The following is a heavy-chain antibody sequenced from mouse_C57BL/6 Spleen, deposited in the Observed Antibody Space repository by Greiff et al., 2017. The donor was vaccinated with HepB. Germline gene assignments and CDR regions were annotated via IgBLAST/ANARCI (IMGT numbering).Heavy chain of an antibody. CDR1: GYTFPSYW. D-gene: IGHD1-1*01. Sequence: VQLQQSGAELVKPGASVKMSCKASGYTFPSYWITWVKQRPGQGLEWIGDIYPGSGSPNYNEKFKSKATLSVDTSSSTAYMQPSSLTSEDSAVYYCARPYGSSYDYWGQGTSLTVSS. V-gene: IGHV1-55*01. J-gene: IGHJ2*02. CDR3: ARPYGSSYDY. CDR2: IYPGSGSP.